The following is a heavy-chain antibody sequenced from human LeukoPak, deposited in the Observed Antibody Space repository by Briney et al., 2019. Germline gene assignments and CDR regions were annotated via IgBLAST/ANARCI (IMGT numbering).Heavy chain of an antibody. CDR3: AKCGGGSCYQGGFDY. V-gene: IGHV3-30*18. Sequence: GRSLRLSCAASGFTFSSYGMHWVRQAPGKGLEWVAVISYDGSNKYYADSVKGRFTISRDNSKNTLYLQMNSLRAEDTAVYYCAKCGGGSCYQGGFDYWGQGTLVTVSS. CDR1: GFTFSSYG. J-gene: IGHJ4*02. D-gene: IGHD2-15*01. CDR2: ISYDGSNK.